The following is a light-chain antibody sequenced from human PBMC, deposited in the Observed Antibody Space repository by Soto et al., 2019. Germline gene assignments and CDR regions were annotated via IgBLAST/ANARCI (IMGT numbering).Light chain of an antibody. CDR3: GTWDSSLSAGPYV. Sequence: QSVLTQPPSVSAAPGQTVTISCSGSSSTIGKNYVSWYQQLPGTAPKLLIYDNNKRPSGIPDRFSGSKSGTSATLGITGLQTGDEADYYCGTWDSSLSAGPYVFGTGTKLTVL. CDR2: DNN. CDR1: SSTIGKNY. V-gene: IGLV1-51*01. J-gene: IGLJ1*01.